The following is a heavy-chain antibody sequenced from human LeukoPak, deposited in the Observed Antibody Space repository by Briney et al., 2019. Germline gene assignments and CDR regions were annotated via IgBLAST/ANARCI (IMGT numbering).Heavy chain of an antibody. V-gene: IGHV4-34*09. Sequence: SETLSLTCAVYGGSFSGYYWSWIRQPPGKGLEWIGYIYYSGSTYYNPSLKSRVTISVDTSKNQFSLKLSSVTAADTAVYYCARDNGVGWFDPWGQGTLVTVSS. D-gene: IGHD3-10*01. CDR3: ARDNGVGWFDP. CDR1: GGSFSGYY. J-gene: IGHJ5*02. CDR2: IYYSGST.